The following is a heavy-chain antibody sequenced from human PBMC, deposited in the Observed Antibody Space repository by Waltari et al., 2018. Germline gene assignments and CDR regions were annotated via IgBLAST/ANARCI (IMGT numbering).Heavy chain of an antibody. J-gene: IGHJ6*03. D-gene: IGHD3-3*01. Sequence: QVQLQQWGAGLLKPSETLSLTCAVYGGSFSGYYWSWIRQPPGKGLEWIEEINHSGSTNYNPSLKSRVTITVDTAKNQFSLKLGSVTAADTAVYYCARARITIFGMVWGDYYYYYMDVWGKGTTVTISS. V-gene: IGHV4-34*01. CDR3: ARARITIFGMVWGDYYYYYMDV. CDR1: GGSFSGYY. CDR2: INHSGST.